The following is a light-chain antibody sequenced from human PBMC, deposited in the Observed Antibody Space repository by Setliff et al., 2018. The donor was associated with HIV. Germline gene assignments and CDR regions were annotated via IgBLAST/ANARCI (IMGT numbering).Light chain of an antibody. V-gene: IGLV7-46*01. J-gene: IGLJ2*01. Sequence: QAVVTQEPSLTVSPGETVTLTCGSNTGAVTSGHYPSWLQQKPGQAPKTLISATNKKHSWTPARFSGSLFGGKAALTLSGAQPEDEADYYCLVAYSNSVVFGGGT. CDR1: TGAVTSGHY. CDR2: ATN. CDR3: LVAYSNSVV.